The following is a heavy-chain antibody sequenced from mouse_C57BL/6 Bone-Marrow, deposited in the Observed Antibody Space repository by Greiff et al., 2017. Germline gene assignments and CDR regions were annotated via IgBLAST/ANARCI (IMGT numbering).Heavy chain of an antibody. Sequence: VQLQQSGPVLVKPGASVKMSCKASGYTFTDYYMNWVKQSPGKSLEWIGVINPYNGGTSYNQTFKGKATLTVDKTSSTAYMELNSLTSGDSAVYYCARYSKGYFDVWGTGTTVTVSS. D-gene: IGHD2-5*01. V-gene: IGHV1-19*01. CDR3: ARYSKGYFDV. CDR2: INPYNGGT. CDR1: GYTFTDYY. J-gene: IGHJ1*03.